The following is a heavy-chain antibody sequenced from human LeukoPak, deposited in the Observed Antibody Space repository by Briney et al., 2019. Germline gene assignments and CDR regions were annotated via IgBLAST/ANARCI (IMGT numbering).Heavy chain of an antibody. J-gene: IGHJ4*02. Sequence: GGSLRLSCTVSGFTLSSYEMTWFRQAPGKGLEWVSSIGYSGGDTHYADSVKGRFTISRDNSKNTLYLQLNSLRAEDTAVYYCARAPLWGSYFDYWGQGTLVTVSS. CDR2: IGYSGGDT. V-gene: IGHV3-23*01. CDR3: ARAPLWGSYFDY. CDR1: GFTLSSYE. D-gene: IGHD3-16*01.